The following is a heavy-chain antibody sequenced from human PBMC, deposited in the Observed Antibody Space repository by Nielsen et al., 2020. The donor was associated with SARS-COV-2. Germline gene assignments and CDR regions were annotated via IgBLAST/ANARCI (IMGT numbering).Heavy chain of an antibody. CDR2: INHSGST. D-gene: IGHD3-16*02. CDR1: GGSFSGYY. V-gene: IGHV4-34*01. Sequence: SETLSLTCAVYGGSFSGYYWSWIRQPPGKGLEWIGEINHSGSTNYNPSLKSRVTISVDTSKNQFSLKLSSVTAADTAVYYCARGHRARYPAYYYYYYMDVWGKGTTVTVSS. CDR3: ARGHRARYPAYYYYYYMDV. J-gene: IGHJ6*03.